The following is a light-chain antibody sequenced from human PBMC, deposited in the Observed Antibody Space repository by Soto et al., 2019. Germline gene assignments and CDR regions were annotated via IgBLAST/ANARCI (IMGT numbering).Light chain of an antibody. CDR2: WAS. CDR1: QSVLFSSNNKNY. CDR3: QQYSRTLLT. J-gene: IGKJ4*01. Sequence: DIVMTQSPDSLAVFLGERATINCKSSQSVLFSSNNKNYLAWYQQKPGQPPKLLIYWASTREVGVPDRFSGSGSGTDFTLTISSVQAEDVAVYYWQQYSRTLLTFGGGTKVEIK. V-gene: IGKV4-1*01.